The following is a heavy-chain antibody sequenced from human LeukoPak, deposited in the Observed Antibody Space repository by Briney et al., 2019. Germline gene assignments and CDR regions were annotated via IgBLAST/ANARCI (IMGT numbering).Heavy chain of an antibody. CDR1: GGSISSYY. J-gene: IGHJ4*02. CDR3: ARLIAAADYYFDY. CDR2: IYYSGST. V-gene: IGHV4-59*01. Sequence: SETLSLTCTVSGGSISSYYWSWIRQPPGKGLEWIGYIYYSGSTNYNPSLKSRVTISVDTFKNQFSLKLSSVTAADTAVYYCARLIAAADYYFDYWGQGTLVTVSS. D-gene: IGHD6-13*01.